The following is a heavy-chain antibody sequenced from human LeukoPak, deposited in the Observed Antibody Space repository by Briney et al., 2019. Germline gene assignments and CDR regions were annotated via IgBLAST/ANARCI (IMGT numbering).Heavy chain of an antibody. J-gene: IGHJ4*02. CDR2: IRYDGNNK. D-gene: IGHD3-10*01. CDR3: AKEVYYGSGSYSPYFDY. Sequence: GGSLRLSCAASGFTFSSYGMHWVRQAPGKGLEWVAFIRYDGNNKYYADSVKGRFTISRDNSKNTLYLQMNSLRTEDTAMYYCAKEVYYGSGSYSPYFDYWGQGTLVTVSS. V-gene: IGHV3-30*02. CDR1: GFTFSSYG.